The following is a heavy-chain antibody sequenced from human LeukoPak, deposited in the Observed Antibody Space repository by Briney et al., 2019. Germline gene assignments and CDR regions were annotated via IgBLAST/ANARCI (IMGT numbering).Heavy chain of an antibody. V-gene: IGHV3-21*04. Sequence: GGSLRLSCAASGFTFNRYNMNWVRRAPGKGLEWVSSISTSSSYIYYADSVKGRFTISRDSSKNTLYLQMNRLRAEDAAVYYCAKAPVTTCSGAYCYPFDYWGQGTLVTVSS. CDR2: ISTSSSYI. CDR3: AKAPVTTCSGAYCYPFDY. J-gene: IGHJ4*02. D-gene: IGHD2-21*01. CDR1: GFTFNRYN.